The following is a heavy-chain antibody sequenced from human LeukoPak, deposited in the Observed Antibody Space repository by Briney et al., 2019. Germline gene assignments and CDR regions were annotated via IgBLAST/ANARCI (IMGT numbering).Heavy chain of an antibody. D-gene: IGHD6-13*01. CDR1: GYTFTSYW. CDR2: IYPGDSDT. J-gene: IGHJ4*02. CDR3: ARGAIAAGVFYFDY. V-gene: IGHV5-51*01. Sequence: GESLKISCKGSGYTFTSYWMAWVRQMPGKGLEWMGIIYPGDSDTRYSPYFQGQVTISADKSITTAYLQWSGLKASDTAMYYCARGAIAAGVFYFDYWGQGTLVTVSS.